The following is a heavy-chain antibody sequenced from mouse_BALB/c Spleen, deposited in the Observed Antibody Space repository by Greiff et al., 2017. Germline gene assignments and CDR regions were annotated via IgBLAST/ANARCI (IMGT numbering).Heavy chain of an antibody. V-gene: IGHV1-4*02. CDR1: GYTFTSYT. CDR2: INPSSGYT. CDR3: ARFQLGLRNWFAY. J-gene: IGHJ3*01. D-gene: IGHD3-1*01. Sequence: QVQLKESAAELARPGASVKMSCKASGYTFTSYTMHWVKQRPGQGLEWIGYINPSSGYTEYNQKFKDKTTLTADKSSSTAYMQLSSLTSEDSAVYYCARFQLGLRNWFAYWGQGTLVTVSA.